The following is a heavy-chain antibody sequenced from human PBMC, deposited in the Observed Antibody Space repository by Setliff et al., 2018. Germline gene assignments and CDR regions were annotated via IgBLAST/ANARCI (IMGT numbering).Heavy chain of an antibody. J-gene: IGHJ4*02. CDR2: IYYSGST. V-gene: IGHV4-59*01. D-gene: IGHD3-22*01. CDR1: GGSISTYY. CDR3: ARGYYYDSSSYSTDYFDY. Sequence: TSETLSLTCSVSGGSISTYYWSWIRQSPGKGLEWIGYIYYSGSTNYNPSLKSRVSISVDTSKNQFSLRLTSVTAADTAMYYCARGYYYDSSSYSTDYFDYWGQGTLVTVSS.